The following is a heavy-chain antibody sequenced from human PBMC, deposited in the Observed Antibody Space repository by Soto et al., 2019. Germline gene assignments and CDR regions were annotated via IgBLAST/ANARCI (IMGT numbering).Heavy chain of an antibody. CDR2: IYYRVNA. CDR1: DDSINSDKYY. Sequence: QLQLQESGPGLVKPSETLSLTCSVSDDSINSDKYYWGWIRQPPWKGLDWIGSIYYRVNAYYNPSLQTRVSLSLDKSRSQFSLKLNSVTAADSAVYFCARLEGLATSSYYFDFWGPGALVTVSS. CDR3: ARLEGLATSSYYFDF. J-gene: IGHJ4*02. V-gene: IGHV4-39*01. D-gene: IGHD6-6*01.